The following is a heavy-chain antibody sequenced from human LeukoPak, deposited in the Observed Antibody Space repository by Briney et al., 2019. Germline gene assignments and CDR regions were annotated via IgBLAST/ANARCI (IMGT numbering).Heavy chain of an antibody. V-gene: IGHV3-74*01. CDR1: GFTFSIYW. CDR2: INSDGSST. J-gene: IGHJ3*02. D-gene: IGHD3-3*01. CDR3: ARDEDWSGYYGAFDI. Sequence: PGGSLRLSCAASGFTFSIYWMHWVRQAPGKGLVWVSRINSDGSSTSYADSVKGRFTISGDNAKNTLYLQMNSLRAEDTAVYYCARDEDWSGYYGAFDIWGQGTMVTVSS.